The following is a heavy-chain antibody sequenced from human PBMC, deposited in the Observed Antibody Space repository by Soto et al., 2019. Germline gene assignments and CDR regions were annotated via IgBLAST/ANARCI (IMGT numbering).Heavy chain of an antibody. J-gene: IGHJ5*02. CDR2: IYYSGTT. D-gene: IGHD1-26*01. Sequence: QLQLQESGPGLVKPSETLSLTCSLSGGSISSTFYYWGWIRQPPGKGLEWIGSIYYSGTTFYNASLKGRVTISVDTSKKQFALSLTSVTATDTAVYFCARQKWEQPKWFDPWGQGTLVTVSS. CDR1: GGSISSTFYY. V-gene: IGHV4-39*01. CDR3: ARQKWEQPKWFDP.